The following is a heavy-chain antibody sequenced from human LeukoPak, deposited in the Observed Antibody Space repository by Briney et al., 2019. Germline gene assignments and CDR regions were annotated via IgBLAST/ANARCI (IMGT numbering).Heavy chain of an antibody. J-gene: IGHJ6*03. CDR2: ISSSGSTI. CDR3: ARNYYSNYGAGGPALYMDV. Sequence: GGSLRLSCAASGFTFSSYEMNWVRQAPGKGLEWVSYISSSGSTIYYADSVKGRSTISRDNAKNSLYLQMNSLRAEDTAVYYCARNYYSNYGAGGPALYMDVWGKGTTVTVSS. D-gene: IGHD4-11*01. CDR1: GFTFSSYE. V-gene: IGHV3-48*03.